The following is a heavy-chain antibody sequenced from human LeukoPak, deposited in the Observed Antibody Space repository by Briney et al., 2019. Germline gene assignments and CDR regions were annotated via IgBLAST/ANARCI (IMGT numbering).Heavy chain of an antibody. Sequence: GGSLRLSCAASGFTFSSYWMSWVRQAPGKGLEWVANIKQDGSEKYYVDSVEGRFTISRDNAKNSLYLQMNSLRAEDTAVYYCARHPSGRGYCSSTSCYGGRLWVRYFQHWGQGTLVTVSS. CDR1: GFTFSSYW. D-gene: IGHD2-2*01. CDR2: IKQDGSEK. J-gene: IGHJ1*01. V-gene: IGHV3-7*03. CDR3: ARHPSGRGYCSSTSCYGGRLWVRYFQH.